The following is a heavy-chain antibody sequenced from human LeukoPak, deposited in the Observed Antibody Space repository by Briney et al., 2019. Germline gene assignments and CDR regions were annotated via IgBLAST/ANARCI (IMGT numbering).Heavy chain of an antibody. Sequence: GASVKVSCRASGGTFSNYAISWVRQAPGQGLEWMGWINPNSGGTNYAQKFQGRVTMTRDTSISTAYMELSRLRSDDTAVYYCVRVGSDSSGWRRFDYWGQGTLLTVSS. V-gene: IGHV1-2*02. CDR3: VRVGSDSSGWRRFDY. D-gene: IGHD6-19*01. CDR2: INPNSGGT. J-gene: IGHJ4*02. CDR1: GGTFSNYA.